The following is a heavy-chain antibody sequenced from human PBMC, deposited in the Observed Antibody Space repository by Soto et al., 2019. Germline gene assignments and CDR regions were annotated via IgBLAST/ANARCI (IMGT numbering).Heavy chain of an antibody. CDR3: ARREIQGPIDY. D-gene: IGHD1-26*01. CDR1: GYTFTNSG. CDR2: ISTYNGNP. J-gene: IGHJ4*02. V-gene: IGHV1-18*01. Sequence: ASVKVSCKASGYTFTNSGTSWVRQAPGQGLEWMGWISTYNGNPNYAQNFQGRLSMTTDTSTSTAYMELRSLTAVDTAVYYCARREIQGPIDYWGQGTLVTVSS.